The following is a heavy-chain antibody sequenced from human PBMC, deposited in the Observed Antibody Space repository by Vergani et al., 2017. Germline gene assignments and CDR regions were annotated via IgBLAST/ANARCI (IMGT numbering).Heavy chain of an antibody. D-gene: IGHD6-19*01. Sequence: QVQLQESGLGLVKPSETLSLTCTVSGGSISSYYWSWIRQPAGKGLEWIGRIYTGGSTNYNPSLKSRVTMSVDTSKNQFSLKLSSVTAADTAVYYCARVGAGTPNYYYYYMDVWGKGTTVTVSS. CDR2: IYTGGST. J-gene: IGHJ6*03. CDR1: GGSISSYY. V-gene: IGHV4-4*07. CDR3: ARVGAGTPNYYYYYMDV.